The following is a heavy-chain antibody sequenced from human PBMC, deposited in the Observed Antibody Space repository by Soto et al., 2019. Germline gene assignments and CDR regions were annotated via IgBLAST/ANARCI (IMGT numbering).Heavy chain of an antibody. Sequence: PSETLSLTCAVYGGSFSGYYWSWIRQPPGKGLEWIGEINHSGSTNYSPSLKSRVTISVDTSKNQFSLKLSSVTAADTAVYYCARGYRARIFSGIDAFDIWGQGTMVTVSS. CDR3: ARGYRARIFSGIDAFDI. V-gene: IGHV4-34*01. CDR1: GGSFSGYY. J-gene: IGHJ3*02. CDR2: INHSGST. D-gene: IGHD3-9*01.